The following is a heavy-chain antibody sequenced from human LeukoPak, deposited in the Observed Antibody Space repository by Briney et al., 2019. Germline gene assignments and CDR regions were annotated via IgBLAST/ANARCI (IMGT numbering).Heavy chain of an antibody. Sequence: GGSLRLSCAASGFTFSTYSMHWVRQAPGKGLEWVSSISSSSSYIYYADSVKGRLTISRDNAKNSLYLQMNSLRAEDTAVYYCARSGGPLDYWGQGTLVTVSS. V-gene: IGHV3-21*01. CDR3: ARSGGPLDY. D-gene: IGHD4-23*01. CDR2: ISSSSSYI. CDR1: GFTFSTYS. J-gene: IGHJ4*02.